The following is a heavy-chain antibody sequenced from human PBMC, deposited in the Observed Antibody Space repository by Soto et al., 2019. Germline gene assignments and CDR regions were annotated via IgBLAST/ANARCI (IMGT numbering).Heavy chain of an antibody. J-gene: IGHJ4*02. CDR2: ISYDGSNK. Sequence: QVQLVESGGGVVQPGRSLRLSCAASGFTFSSYGMHWVRQAPGKGLEWVAVISYDGSNKYYADSVKGRFTISRDNSKNTLYLQMNSLRAEDTAVYYWAKDSIVDTAMALDYWGQGTLVTVSS. CDR3: AKDSIVDTAMALDY. D-gene: IGHD5-18*01. CDR1: GFTFSSYG. V-gene: IGHV3-30*18.